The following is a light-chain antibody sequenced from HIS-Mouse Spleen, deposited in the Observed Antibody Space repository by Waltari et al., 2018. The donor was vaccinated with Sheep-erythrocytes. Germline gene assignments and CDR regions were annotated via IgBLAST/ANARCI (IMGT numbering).Light chain of an antibody. CDR1: SSDVGSYNL. Sequence: QSALTQPASVSGSPGQSITFSCTGTSSDVGSYNLVSWYQQHPGKAPKLMIYEGSKRPSGVSNRFSGSKSGNTASLTISGLQAEDEADYYCCSYAGSSTWVFGGGTKLT. J-gene: IGLJ3*02. CDR3: CSYAGSSTWV. CDR2: EGS. V-gene: IGLV2-23*01.